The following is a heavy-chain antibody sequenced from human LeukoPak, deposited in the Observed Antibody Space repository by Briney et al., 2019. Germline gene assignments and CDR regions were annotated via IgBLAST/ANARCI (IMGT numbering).Heavy chain of an antibody. CDR2: INHSGGT. Sequence: SETLSLTCAVYGGSFSGDYWSWIRQPPGKGLEWIGEINHSGGTNYNPSLKSRVTISVDTSKNQFSLKLSSVTAADTAVYYCARGFDLWGRGTLVTVSS. CDR1: GGSFSGDY. J-gene: IGHJ2*01. V-gene: IGHV4-34*01. CDR3: ARGFDL.